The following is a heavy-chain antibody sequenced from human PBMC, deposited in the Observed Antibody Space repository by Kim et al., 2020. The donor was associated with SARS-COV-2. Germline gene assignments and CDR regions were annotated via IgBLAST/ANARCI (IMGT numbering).Heavy chain of an antibody. D-gene: IGHD1-26*01. CDR1: GFTFSSYG. Sequence: GGSLRLSCAASGFTFSSYGMHWVRQAPGKGLEWVAVISYDGSNKYYADSVKGRFTISRDNSKNTLYLQMNSLRAEDTAVYYCAKDELIVGATTSDYWGQGTLVTVSS. CDR3: AKDELIVGATTSDY. CDR2: ISYDGSNK. V-gene: IGHV3-30*18. J-gene: IGHJ4*02.